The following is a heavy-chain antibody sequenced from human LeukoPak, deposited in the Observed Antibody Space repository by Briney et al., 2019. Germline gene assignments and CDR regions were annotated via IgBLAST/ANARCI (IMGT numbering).Heavy chain of an antibody. D-gene: IGHD3-3*01. Sequence: GGSLRLSCAASGFIFRSYGMNWVRQAPGKGLEWVSGIYTNGRDTRYADSVKGRFTISRDNSKNTLYLQMNSLRAEDTAVYYCAKEVGTYDFWSGYYGTFDYWGQGTLVTVSS. CDR1: GFIFRSYG. CDR2: IYTNGRDT. J-gene: IGHJ4*02. V-gene: IGHV3-23*05. CDR3: AKEVGTYDFWSGYYGTFDY.